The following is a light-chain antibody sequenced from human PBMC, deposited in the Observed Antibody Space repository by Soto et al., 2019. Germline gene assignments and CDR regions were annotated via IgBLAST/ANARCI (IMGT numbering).Light chain of an antibody. Sequence: ETVMTQSPATLSVSPGERATLSRRASQSVSSNLAWYQQKPGQPPRLLIYDISTRATGIPTRFSGSGSGTEFTLTISSLQSEDFAVYYCQQYNSWPLTFGGGTKVEIK. CDR1: QSVSSN. V-gene: IGKV3D-15*01. J-gene: IGKJ4*01. CDR2: DIS. CDR3: QQYNSWPLT.